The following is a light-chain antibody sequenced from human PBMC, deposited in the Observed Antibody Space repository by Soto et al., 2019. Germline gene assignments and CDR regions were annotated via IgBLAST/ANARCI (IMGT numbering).Light chain of an antibody. CDR3: QSYDRSLRTYV. J-gene: IGLJ1*01. V-gene: IGLV2-8*01. Sequence: HSALTQPPSASGSPGQSVTISCTGTKNDIGVYDFVSWYQHHPGKAPRLIIYEVVQRPSGVPDRFSGSKSGTSASLAITGLQAEDEADYFCQSYDRSLRTYVFGTGTKVTVL. CDR2: EVV. CDR1: KNDIGVYDF.